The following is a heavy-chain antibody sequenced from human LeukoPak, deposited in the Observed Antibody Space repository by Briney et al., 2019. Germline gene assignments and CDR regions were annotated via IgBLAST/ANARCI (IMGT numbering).Heavy chain of an antibody. CDR2: INHSGST. CDR1: GGSFSGYY. D-gene: IGHD3-22*01. J-gene: IGHJ4*02. V-gene: IGHV4-34*01. CDR3: ARANDSSGYCFSLFDY. Sequence: SETLSLTCAVYGGSFSGYYWSWIRQPPGKGLEWIGEINHSGSTNYNPSLKSRVTISVDTSKNQFSLKLSSVTAADTAVYYCARANDSSGYCFSLFDYWGQGTLVTVSS.